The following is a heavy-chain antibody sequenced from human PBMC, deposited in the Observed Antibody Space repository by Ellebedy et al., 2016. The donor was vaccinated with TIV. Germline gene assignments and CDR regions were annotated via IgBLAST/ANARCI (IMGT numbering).Heavy chain of an antibody. CDR2: ISSSGSTI. Sequence: GESLKISCAASGFTFSDYYMSWIRQAPGKGLEWVSYISSSGSTIYYADSVKGRFTISRDNAKNSLYLQMNSLRAEDTAVYYCARSTVTTEVDCWGQGTLVTVSS. V-gene: IGHV3-11*01. CDR1: GFTFSDYY. J-gene: IGHJ4*02. CDR3: ARSTVTTEVDC. D-gene: IGHD4-17*01.